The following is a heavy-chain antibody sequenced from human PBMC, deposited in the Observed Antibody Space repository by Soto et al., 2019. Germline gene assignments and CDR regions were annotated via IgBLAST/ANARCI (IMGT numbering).Heavy chain of an antibody. D-gene: IGHD1-26*01. CDR1: DGSISSYD. CDR3: ARGDGSVTAGYYYYGMDV. V-gene: IGHV4-59*01. J-gene: IGHJ6*02. CDR2: IYYSGST. Sequence: SETLSLTCTVSDGSISSYDWSWIRQPPEKVLEWIAYIYYSGSTNYNPSLKSRVTISVDTSKNQFSLKLSSVTAADTAVYYCARGDGSVTAGYYYYGMDVWGQGTTVTVSS.